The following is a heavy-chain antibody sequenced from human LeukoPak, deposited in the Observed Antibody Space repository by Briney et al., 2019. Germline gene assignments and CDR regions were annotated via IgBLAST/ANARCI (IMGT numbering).Heavy chain of an antibody. V-gene: IGHV1-69*04. Sequence: GSSVKVSCKASGGTFSSYAISWVRQAPGQGLEWMGRIIPILGIANYAQKFQGRVTMTRDTSTSTVYMELSSLRSEDTAVYYCARDSGYSYGYGLYWGQGTLVTVSS. CDR1: GGTFSSYA. D-gene: IGHD5-18*01. CDR3: ARDSGYSYGYGLY. J-gene: IGHJ4*02. CDR2: IIPILGIA.